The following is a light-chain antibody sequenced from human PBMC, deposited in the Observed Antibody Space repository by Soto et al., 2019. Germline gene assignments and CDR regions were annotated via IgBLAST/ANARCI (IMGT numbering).Light chain of an antibody. CDR1: QSVSSSY. J-gene: IGKJ4*01. CDR2: GAS. V-gene: IGKV3-20*01. Sequence: EIFLTQSPGTLSLSPWEIATLSWRASQSVSSSYLAWYQQKPGQAPRLLIYGASSRATGIPDRFSGSGSGTEFTLTISSLQSEDFAVYYCQQYNNWPRALTFGGGTKVDIK. CDR3: QQYNNWPRALT.